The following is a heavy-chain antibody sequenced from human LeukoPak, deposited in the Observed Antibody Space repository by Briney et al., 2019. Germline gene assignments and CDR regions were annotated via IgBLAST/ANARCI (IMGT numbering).Heavy chain of an antibody. D-gene: IGHD4-23*01. Sequence: GGSLRLSCAASGFSFSNAWMTWVRQAPGKGLEWFGRIKSKTDGGTTDDAAPVKGRFTISRDDSKNTLYLQMNSLKTEDTDVYYCTTDDPRWSYWGQGTLVTVSS. CDR1: GFSFSNAW. J-gene: IGHJ4*02. CDR3: TTDDPRWSY. CDR2: IKSKTDGGTT. V-gene: IGHV3-15*01.